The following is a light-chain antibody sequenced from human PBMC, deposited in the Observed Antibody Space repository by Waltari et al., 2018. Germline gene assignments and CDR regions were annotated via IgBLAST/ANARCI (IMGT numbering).Light chain of an antibody. CDR1: QSIATN. CDR2: DAS. CDR3: QQYNRGPPIT. Sequence: EVVMTQSPASLSVSPGERASLSCRASQSIATNLAWYQQKPGQAPRLLVYDASTRAPSIPTRFRGSGSGTEFTLTISSLQSEDSAVYYCQQYNRGPPITFGQGTRLESK. J-gene: IGKJ5*01. V-gene: IGKV3-15*01.